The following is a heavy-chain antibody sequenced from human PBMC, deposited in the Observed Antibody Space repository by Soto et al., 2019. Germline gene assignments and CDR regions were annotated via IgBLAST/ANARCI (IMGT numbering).Heavy chain of an antibody. CDR2: IWYDGSNK. CDR1: GFTVSSYG. CDR3: ARDPESYGMDV. Sequence: AGSLRLSCAASGFTVSSYGMHWVRQGPGKGLEWVAVIWYDGSNKYYADSVKGRFTISRDNSKTTLYLQMNSLRAEDTAVYYCARDPESYGMDVWGQGTTVTVSS. J-gene: IGHJ6*02. V-gene: IGHV3-33*01.